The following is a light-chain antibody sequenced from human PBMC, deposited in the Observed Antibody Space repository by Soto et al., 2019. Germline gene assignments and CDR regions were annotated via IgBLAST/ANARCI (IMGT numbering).Light chain of an antibody. CDR2: LGS. Sequence: DIVMTQSPLSLPVTPGEPASISCRSSQSLLHSNGYNYLDWYLQKPGQSPQLLIYLGSNRASGVPDRFSGSGSGTDFTLKISRVEAEDVGVYDCMQALQTRTCGQGTKVEIK. CDR1: QSLLHSNGYNY. CDR3: MQALQTRT. V-gene: IGKV2-28*01. J-gene: IGKJ1*01.